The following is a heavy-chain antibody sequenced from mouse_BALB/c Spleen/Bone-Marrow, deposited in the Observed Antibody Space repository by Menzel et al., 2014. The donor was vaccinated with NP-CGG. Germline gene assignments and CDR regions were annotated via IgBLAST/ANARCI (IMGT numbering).Heavy chain of an antibody. CDR3: AREGGYYYGSSPYFDV. CDR2: INPYNGDT. CDR1: GYSFTGYF. V-gene: IGHV1-20*02. J-gene: IGHJ1*01. Sequence: VQLQQSGPELVKPGASVKISCKASGYSFTGYFMNWVMQSHGKSLEWIGRINPYNGDTFYNQKFKGKATLTVDKSSSTAHMELRSLASEDSAVYYCAREGGYYYGSSPYFDVWGVGTTVTVSS. D-gene: IGHD1-1*01.